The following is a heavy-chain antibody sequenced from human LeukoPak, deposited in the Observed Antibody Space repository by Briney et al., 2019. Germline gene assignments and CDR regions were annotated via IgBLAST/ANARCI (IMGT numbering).Heavy chain of an antibody. J-gene: IGHJ2*01. CDR3: ATRPHWYFDL. CDR1: GGSISSGSYY. Sequence: SQTLSLTCTVSGGSISSGSYYWSWIRQPAGKGLEWIGRIYTSGSTNYNPSLKSRVTISVDTSKNQFSLKLSSVTAADTAVYYCATRPHWYFDLWGRGTLVTVSS. CDR2: IYTSGST. V-gene: IGHV4-61*02.